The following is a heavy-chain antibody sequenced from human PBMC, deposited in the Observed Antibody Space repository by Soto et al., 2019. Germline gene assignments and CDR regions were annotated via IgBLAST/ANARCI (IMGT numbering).Heavy chain of an antibody. CDR3: ARVGPYCGGDCYSPPP. D-gene: IGHD2-21*02. CDR2: IYHSGST. Sequence: SETLSLTCAVSGYSIRNGYYWGWIRQPPGKGLEWIGTIYHSGSTYYNPSLKSRVTISVDASENHFSLKLSSVTAADTAVYYCARVGPYCGGDCYSPPPSGQRTLVTLSS. V-gene: IGHV4-38-2*01. J-gene: IGHJ5*02. CDR1: GYSIRNGYY.